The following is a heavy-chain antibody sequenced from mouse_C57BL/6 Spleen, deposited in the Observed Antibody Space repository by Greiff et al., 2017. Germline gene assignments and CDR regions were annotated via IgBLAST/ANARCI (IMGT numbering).Heavy chain of an antibody. CDR3: ARWDGPYGDSMDY. J-gene: IGHJ4*01. V-gene: IGHV1-22*01. D-gene: IGHD1-1*01. CDR1: GYTFTDYN. Sequence: VQLKEPGPELVKPGASVKMSCKASGYTFTDYNMHWVKQSHGKSLEWIGYINPNNGGTSYNQKFKGKATLTVHKSSSTAYMELRSLTSEESAVYYCARWDGPYGDSMDYWGQGTSVTVSS. CDR2: INPNNGGT.